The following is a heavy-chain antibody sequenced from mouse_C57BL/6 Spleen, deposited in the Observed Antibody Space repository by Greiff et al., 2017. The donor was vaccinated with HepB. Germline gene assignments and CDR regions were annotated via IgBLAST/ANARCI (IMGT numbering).Heavy chain of an antibody. J-gene: IGHJ1*03. CDR1: GYSITSGYY. CDR3: ARDLGTVVADWYFDV. V-gene: IGHV3-6*01. CDR2: ISYDGSN. D-gene: IGHD1-1*01. Sequence: VQLKESGPGLVKPSQSLSLTCSVTGYSITSGYYWNWIRQFPGNKLEWMGYISYDGSNNYNPSLKNRISITRDTSKNQFFLKLNSVTTEDTATYYCARDLGTVVADWYFDVWGTGTTVTVSS.